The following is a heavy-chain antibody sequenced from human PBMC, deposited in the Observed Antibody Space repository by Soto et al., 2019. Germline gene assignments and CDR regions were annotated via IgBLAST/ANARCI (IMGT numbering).Heavy chain of an antibody. CDR2: IYPGDSDT. CDR1: GYSFTSYW. Sequence: GESLKISCKGSGYSFTSYWIGWVRQMPGKGLEWVGIIYPGDSDTRYSPSFQGQVTISADKSISTAYLQWSSLKASDTAMYYCARQVGSGSYDLPPYYYYYYGMDVWGQGTTVTVSS. D-gene: IGHD3-10*01. V-gene: IGHV5-51*01. CDR3: ARQVGSGSYDLPPYYYYYYGMDV. J-gene: IGHJ6*02.